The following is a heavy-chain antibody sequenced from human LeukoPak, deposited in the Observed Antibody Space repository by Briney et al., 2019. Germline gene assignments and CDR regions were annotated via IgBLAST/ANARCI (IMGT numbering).Heavy chain of an antibody. Sequence: GESLKISCKGSGYSFTNFWIGWVRQMPGKGLGWMGIIYPGDSDTRYSPSFQGQVTISADKSISTAYLKWSSLKASDTAMYYCATIYCSGGSCYSGDAFDFWGQGTMVTVSS. J-gene: IGHJ3*01. D-gene: IGHD2-15*01. CDR2: IYPGDSDT. CDR1: GYSFTNFW. V-gene: IGHV5-51*01. CDR3: ATIYCSGGSCYSGDAFDF.